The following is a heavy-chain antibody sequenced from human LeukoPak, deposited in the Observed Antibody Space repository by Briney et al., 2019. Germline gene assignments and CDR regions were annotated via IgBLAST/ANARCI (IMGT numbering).Heavy chain of an antibody. CDR1: GFTFSSYA. D-gene: IGHD3-3*01. CDR2: ISGSGGST. Sequence: GGSLRLSCAASGFTFSSYAMSWVRQARGKGLEWVSAISGSGGSTYYADSVKGRFTISRDNSKNTLYLQMNSLRAEDTAVYYCAKDQASDFWSGYYYYYGMDVWGQGTTVTVSS. V-gene: IGHV3-23*01. CDR3: AKDQASDFWSGYYYYYGMDV. J-gene: IGHJ6*02.